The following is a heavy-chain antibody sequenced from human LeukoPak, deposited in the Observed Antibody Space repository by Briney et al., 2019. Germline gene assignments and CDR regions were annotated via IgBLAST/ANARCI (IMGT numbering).Heavy chain of an antibody. CDR3: AHVDYVRGNDY. D-gene: IGHD4-17*01. CDR2: IYTSGST. Sequence: SQTLSLICTVSGGSISSGSYYWSWIRQPAGKGLEWIGRIYTSGSTNYNPSLKSRVTISVDTSKNQFSLKLSSVTAADTAVYYCAHVDYVRGNDYWGQGTLVTVSS. CDR1: GGSISSGSYY. J-gene: IGHJ4*02. V-gene: IGHV4-61*02.